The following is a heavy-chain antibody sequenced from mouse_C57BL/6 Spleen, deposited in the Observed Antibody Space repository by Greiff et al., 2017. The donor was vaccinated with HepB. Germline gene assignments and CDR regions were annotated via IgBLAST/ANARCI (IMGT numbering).Heavy chain of an antibody. V-gene: IGHV1-22*01. CDR3: AGVLLREDAMDY. Sequence: EVKLQESGPELVKPGASVKMSCKASGYTFTDYNMHWVKQSHGKSLEWIGYINPNNGGTSYNQKFKGKATLTVNKSSSTAYMELRSLTSEDSAVYYCAGVLLREDAMDYWGQGTSVTVSS. J-gene: IGHJ4*01. CDR2: INPNNGGT. CDR1: GYTFTDYN. D-gene: IGHD1-1*01.